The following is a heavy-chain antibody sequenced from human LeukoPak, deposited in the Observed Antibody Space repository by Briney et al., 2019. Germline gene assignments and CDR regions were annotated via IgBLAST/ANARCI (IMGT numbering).Heavy chain of an antibody. Sequence: PSETLSLTCAVSGYSISSGYYWGWIRQPPGKGLEWIGSIYHSGSTYYNPSLKSRVTISVDTSKNQFSLKLSSVTAADTAVYYCATPYSGGYHGLDFWGQGTMVTVSS. CDR2: IYHSGST. J-gene: IGHJ3*01. V-gene: IGHV4-38-2*01. D-gene: IGHD1-26*01. CDR1: GYSISSGYY. CDR3: ATPYSGGYHGLDF.